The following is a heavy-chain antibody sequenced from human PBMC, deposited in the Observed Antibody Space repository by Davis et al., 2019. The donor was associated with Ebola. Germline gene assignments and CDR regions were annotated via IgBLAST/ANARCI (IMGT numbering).Heavy chain of an antibody. CDR1: GYTFTNYG. J-gene: IGHJ4*02. V-gene: IGHV1-18*01. CDR2: ISAYTANT. Sequence: AASVKVSCKASGYTFTNYGISWVRQAPGQGLEWMGWISAYTANTNYVDNLQGRVTMTTDTSTGTAYMELTSLKSDDTAVYYCARMTPIGSGSLFDNWGQGTLVTVSS. CDR3: ARMTPIGSGSLFDN. D-gene: IGHD1-26*01.